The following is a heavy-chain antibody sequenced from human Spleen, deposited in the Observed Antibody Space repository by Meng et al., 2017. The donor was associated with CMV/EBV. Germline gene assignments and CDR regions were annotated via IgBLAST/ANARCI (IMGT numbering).Heavy chain of an antibody. J-gene: IGHJ4*02. CDR2: IYSGGSST. D-gene: IGHD3-3*01. Sequence: GSLKISCAASGFTFSSYAMSWVRQAPGKGLEWVSVIYSGGSSTYYADSVKGRFTISRDNSKNTLYLQMNSLRAEDTAVYYCAKGGDFWSGPGDYWGQGTLVTVSS. CDR3: AKGGDFWSGPGDY. V-gene: IGHV3-23*03. CDR1: GFTFSSYA.